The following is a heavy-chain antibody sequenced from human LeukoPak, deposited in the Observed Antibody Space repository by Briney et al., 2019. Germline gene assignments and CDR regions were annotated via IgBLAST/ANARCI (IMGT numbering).Heavy chain of an antibody. Sequence: GASVKVSCKASGYTFTGYYMHWVRQAPGQGLEWMGWINPNSGGTNYAQKFQGRVTMTRDTSISTVYMELSRLRSDDTAVYYCARRYSSSWYAADRYYYYYMDVWGKGTTVTVSS. J-gene: IGHJ6*03. CDR2: INPNSGGT. D-gene: IGHD6-13*01. CDR3: ARRYSSSWYAADRYYYYYMDV. V-gene: IGHV1-2*02. CDR1: GYTFTGYY.